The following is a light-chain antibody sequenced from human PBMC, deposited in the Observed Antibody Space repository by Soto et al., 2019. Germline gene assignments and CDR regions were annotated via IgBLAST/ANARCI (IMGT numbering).Light chain of an antibody. J-gene: IGLJ2*01. CDR1: SSDVGGYDY. Sequence: QSALTQPPSASGSPGQSVTISCTGTSSDVGGYDYVSWYQQRPGKAPKLMIYEVNQRPSGVPDRFSGSKSGNTASLTVSGLQAEYEADYYCSSYAGSNNLVFGGGTKLTVL. CDR2: EVN. CDR3: SSYAGSNNLV. V-gene: IGLV2-8*01.